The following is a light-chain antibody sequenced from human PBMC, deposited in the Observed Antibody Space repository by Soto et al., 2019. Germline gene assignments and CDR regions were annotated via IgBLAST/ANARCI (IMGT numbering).Light chain of an antibody. J-gene: IGKJ3*01. CDR2: DAS. Sequence: EIVLTQSPATLSLSPGERATLSCRASQSVSSYLAWYQQKPGQAPRLFIYDASSRATGIPARFSGSGSGTDFTLTISSLDPEDFAVYYCQQRSTWSEFTFGPGTKVDIK. CDR3: QQRSTWSEFT. V-gene: IGKV3-11*01. CDR1: QSVSSY.